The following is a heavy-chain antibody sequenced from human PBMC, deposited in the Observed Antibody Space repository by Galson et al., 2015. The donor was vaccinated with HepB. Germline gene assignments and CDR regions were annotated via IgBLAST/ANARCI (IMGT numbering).Heavy chain of an antibody. Sequence: SVKVSCKVSGYTLTELSMHWVRQAPGKGLEWMGGFDPEDGETIYAQKFQGRVTMTEDTSTDTAYMELSSLRSDDTAVYYCARDGELGDAFDIWGQGTMVTVSS. J-gene: IGHJ3*02. V-gene: IGHV1-24*01. CDR3: ARDGELGDAFDI. D-gene: IGHD1-26*01. CDR1: GYTLTELS. CDR2: FDPEDGET.